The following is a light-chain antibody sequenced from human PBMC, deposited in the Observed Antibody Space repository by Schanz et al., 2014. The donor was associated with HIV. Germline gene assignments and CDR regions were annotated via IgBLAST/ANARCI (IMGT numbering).Light chain of an antibody. CDR1: SSNIGAGYD. CDR2: DND. J-gene: IGLJ3*02. Sequence: QSVLTQPPSLSGAPGQRISLSCNGSSSNIGAGYDVHWYQHFPGTAPRLLIFDNDNRPSGVPDRISGSKSGTSASLAITGLQGDDEADYYCLSYDSSLSGSVFGGGTKLTVL. CDR3: LSYDSSLSGSV. V-gene: IGLV1-40*01.